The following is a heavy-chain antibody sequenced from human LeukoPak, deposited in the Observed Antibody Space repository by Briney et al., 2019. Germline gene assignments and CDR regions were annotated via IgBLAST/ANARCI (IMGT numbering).Heavy chain of an antibody. Sequence: GGSLRLSCAASGFTVSSNYMSWVRQAPGKGLEWVSGISWNSGSIGYADSVKGRFTVSRDNAKNSLYLQMNNLRSEDTALYYCAKDMGSDPYDSSGFYFDCWGQGTLVTVSS. CDR2: ISWNSGSI. D-gene: IGHD3-22*01. CDR3: AKDMGSDPYDSSGFYFDC. CDR1: GFTVSSNY. V-gene: IGHV3-9*01. J-gene: IGHJ4*02.